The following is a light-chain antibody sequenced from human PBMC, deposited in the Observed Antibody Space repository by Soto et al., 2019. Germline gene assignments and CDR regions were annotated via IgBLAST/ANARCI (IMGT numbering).Light chain of an antibody. CDR3: QQSYTSWWT. J-gene: IGKJ1*01. CDR1: QSISTH. V-gene: IGKV1-39*01. CDR2: AAS. Sequence: IQLTQSPSSLSASVGDRFSITCRASQSISTHLSWYQQKPGKAPKLLIYAASSLQSWVPSRFTGSGSGTDFTLTISSLQPEDFATYYCQQSYTSWWTFGQGTKVDI.